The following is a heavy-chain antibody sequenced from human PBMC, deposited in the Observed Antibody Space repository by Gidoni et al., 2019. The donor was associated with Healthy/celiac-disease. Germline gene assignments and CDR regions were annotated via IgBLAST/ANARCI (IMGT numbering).Heavy chain of an antibody. D-gene: IGHD3-22*01. V-gene: IGHV3-9*01. J-gene: IGHJ4*02. Sequence: EVQLVESGGGLVQPGWSLRLSCAASGFTFDDHAMHWVRQAPGKGLEWVSGISWNSGSIGYADSVKGRFTISRDNAKNSLYLQMNSLRAEDTALYYCAKDHTYYYDSSGYYLGNWGQGTLVTVSS. CDR2: ISWNSGSI. CDR1: GFTFDDHA. CDR3: AKDHTYYYDSSGYYLGN.